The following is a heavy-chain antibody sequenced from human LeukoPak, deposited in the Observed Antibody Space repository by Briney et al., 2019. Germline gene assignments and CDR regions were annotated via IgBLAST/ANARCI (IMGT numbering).Heavy chain of an antibody. D-gene: IGHD6-13*01. CDR3: ARVVGLTGYSSSWHSGYYYYMDV. Sequence: GASVKVSCKASGGTFSSYAISWVRQAPGQGLEWMGGIITMYGTANYAQKFQDRVTITADKSTSTAYMELSSLRSEDTAVYYCARVVGLTGYSSSWHSGYYYYMDVWGKGTTVTVSS. CDR1: GGTFSSYA. J-gene: IGHJ6*03. CDR2: IITMYGTA. V-gene: IGHV1-69*06.